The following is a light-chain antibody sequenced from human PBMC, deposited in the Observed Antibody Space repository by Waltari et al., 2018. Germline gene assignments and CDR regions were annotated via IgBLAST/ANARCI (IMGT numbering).Light chain of an antibody. CDR3: QHYVTLPVT. V-gene: IGKV3-20*01. CDR2: HAS. Sequence: EVVLTQATGTLSLFSGARATLSCRTSQSISKYIAWYQQNPGQAPRLLIYHASSRATGIPDRFSGSGSGTDFSLTISRLEPEDFAVYYCQHYVTLPVTFGQWTKVEIK. J-gene: IGKJ1*01. CDR1: QSISKY.